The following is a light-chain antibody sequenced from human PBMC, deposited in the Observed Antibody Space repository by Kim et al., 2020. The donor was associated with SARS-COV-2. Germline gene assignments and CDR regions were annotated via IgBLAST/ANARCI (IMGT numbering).Light chain of an antibody. J-gene: IGKJ3*01. CDR2: GAS. Sequence: PSLYPGERAALSGRASQSISSSYLAWYQQKPGQAPRLLIYGASSRATGIPDRFSGSGSGTDFTLTISRLEPEDFAVYYCQQYGFTFGPGTKVDIK. CDR1: QSISSSY. CDR3: QQYGFT. V-gene: IGKV3-20*01.